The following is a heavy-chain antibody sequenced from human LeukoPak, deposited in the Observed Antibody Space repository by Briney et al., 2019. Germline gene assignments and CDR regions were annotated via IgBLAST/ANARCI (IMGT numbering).Heavy chain of an antibody. J-gene: IGHJ6*03. CDR1: GFIFTSYW. D-gene: IGHD6-19*01. V-gene: IGHV3-7*01. Sequence: GGSLRLSCAASGFIFTSYWMTWVRQAPGKGLKWVANIKQDGSEKYYVDSVKGRFTISRDNAKNSLYLQMNSLRADDTAVYYCARVSSSGWDYYYYYYMDVWGKGTTVTVSS. CDR3: ARVSSSGWDYYYYYYMDV. CDR2: IKQDGSEK.